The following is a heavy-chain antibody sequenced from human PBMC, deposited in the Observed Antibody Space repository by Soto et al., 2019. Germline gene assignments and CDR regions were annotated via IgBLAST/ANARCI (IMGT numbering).Heavy chain of an antibody. Sequence: PSETLSLTCAVSGYSISSGYYWGWIRQPPGKGLEWIGSIYHSGSTYYNPSLKSRVTISVDTSKNQFSLKLSSVTAADTAVYYCAGVRSGAYYYYYGMDVWGQGTTVTVSS. CDR1: GYSISSGYY. J-gene: IGHJ6*02. CDR2: IYHSGST. D-gene: IGHD3-10*01. V-gene: IGHV4-38-2*01. CDR3: AGVRSGAYYYYYGMDV.